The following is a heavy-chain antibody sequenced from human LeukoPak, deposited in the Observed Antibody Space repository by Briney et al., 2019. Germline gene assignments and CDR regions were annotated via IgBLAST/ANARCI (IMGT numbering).Heavy chain of an antibody. CDR2: INPKSGGT. J-gene: IGHJ4*02. Sequence: ASVKVSCKASGYTFTDYYMHWVRQAPGQGLEWMGWINPKSGGTDYAQKFQGRVTMTRDTSISTAYMELSRLRSDDTAVFYCVRDGSFDYWGQGTLVTVPS. CDR3: VRDGSFDY. CDR1: GYTFTDYY. D-gene: IGHD3-10*01. V-gene: IGHV1-2*02.